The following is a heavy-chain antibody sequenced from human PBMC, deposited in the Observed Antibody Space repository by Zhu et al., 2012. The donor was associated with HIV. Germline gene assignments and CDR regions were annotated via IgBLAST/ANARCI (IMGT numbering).Heavy chain of an antibody. D-gene: IGHD2-15*01. CDR1: GGSFSGYY. Sequence: QVQLQQWGAGLLKPSETLSLNCAVYGGSFSGYYWSWIRQPPGKGLEWIGEINHSGSTNYKSSLKSRVTISVDTSKNQFSLKLTSVTAADTAVHYCARHWAQSVVAFDYWGQGTLVTVSS. CDR3: ARHWAQSVVAFDY. CDR2: INHSGST. V-gene: IGHV4-34*02. J-gene: IGHJ4*02.